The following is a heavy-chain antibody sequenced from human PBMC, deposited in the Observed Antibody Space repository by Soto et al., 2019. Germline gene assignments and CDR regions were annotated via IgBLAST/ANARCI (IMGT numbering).Heavy chain of an antibody. CDR3: AREDYRSVYSTGMDV. V-gene: IGHV1-2*02. CDR2: INPNSGDT. D-gene: IGHD3-3*01. CDR1: GYTFIGYY. Sequence: ASVKVSCKASGYTFIGYYIHWVRQAPGQGLEWMGWINPNSGDTDYAQNFQGRVTMTRDTSISTGYMELSRLRSDDTAMYYCAREDYRSVYSTGMDVWGQGTTVTVSS. J-gene: IGHJ6*02.